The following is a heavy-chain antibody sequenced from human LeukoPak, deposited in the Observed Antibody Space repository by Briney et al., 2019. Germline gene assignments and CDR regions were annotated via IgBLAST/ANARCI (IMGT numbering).Heavy chain of an antibody. D-gene: IGHD1-14*01. CDR3: ARVITAGSYYCDT. CDR2: VYHNGGT. J-gene: IGHJ4*02. CDR1: AYSISSANY. Sequence: PSETLSLTCTVSAYSISSANYWGWIRQPPGKGLEWIVSVYHNGGTYYDPSLKSRVTISVDTSKNQFSLRVNSVTATDTAVYYCARVITAGSYYCDTWGQGTLVTVSS. V-gene: IGHV4-38-2*02.